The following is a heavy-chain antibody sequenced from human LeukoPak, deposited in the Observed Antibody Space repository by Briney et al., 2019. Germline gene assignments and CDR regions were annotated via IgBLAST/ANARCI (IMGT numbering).Heavy chain of an antibody. CDR3: SGRYGPGPV. Sequence: GASVKVSCKASGYTFAAHHIHWGRQAPGQGLEWMGWILPDGRDTKYSQKFQDRMPFPTDTSTNTAYMELSSLIPDDTAVYYCSGRYGPGPVWGQGTLISASP. V-gene: IGHV1-2*02. CDR2: ILPDGRDT. J-gene: IGHJ4*02. D-gene: IGHD3-10*01. CDR1: GYTFAAHH.